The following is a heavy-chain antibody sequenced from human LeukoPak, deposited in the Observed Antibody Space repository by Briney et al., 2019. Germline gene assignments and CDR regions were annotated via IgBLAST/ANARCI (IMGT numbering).Heavy chain of an antibody. J-gene: IGHJ4*02. V-gene: IGHV4-59*01. CDR2: IYYSGST. D-gene: IGHD5-12*01. Sequence: NPSETLSLTCTVSGGSISSYYWSWIRQPPGKGLEWIAYIYYSGSTNYNPSLKSRVTISVDTSKNQFSLKLSSVTAADTAVYYCARDSGYSGYGPFDYWGQGTLVTVSS. CDR3: ARDSGYSGYGPFDY. CDR1: GGSISSYY.